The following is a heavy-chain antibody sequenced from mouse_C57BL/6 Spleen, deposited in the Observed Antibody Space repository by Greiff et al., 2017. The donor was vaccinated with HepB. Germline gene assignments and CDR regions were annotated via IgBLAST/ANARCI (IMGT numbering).Heavy chain of an antibody. Sequence: QVQLKQPGAELVRPGSSVKLSCKASGYTFTSYWMHWVKQRPIQGLEWIGNIDPSDSETHYNQKFKDKATLTVDKSSSTAYMQLSSLTSEDSAVYYCAREIYYGYDQAMDYWGQGTSVTVSS. CDR2: IDPSDSET. D-gene: IGHD2-2*01. CDR1: GYTFTSYW. CDR3: AREIYYGYDQAMDY. V-gene: IGHV1-52*01. J-gene: IGHJ4*01.